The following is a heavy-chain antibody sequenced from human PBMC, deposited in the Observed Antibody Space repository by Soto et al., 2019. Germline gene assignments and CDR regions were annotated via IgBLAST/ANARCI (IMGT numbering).Heavy chain of an antibody. CDR1: GGSISSGGYY. J-gene: IGHJ4*02. V-gene: IGHV4-31*03. CDR3: ARDVSSAWFDY. D-gene: IGHD6-6*01. CDR2: IYYSGST. Sequence: QVQLQESGPGLVKPSQTLSLTCTVSGGSISSGGYYWSWIRQHPGKGLEWIGYIYYSGSTYYNPSLKRRVTISVDTSKNQYSLKLSSVTAADTAVYYCARDVSSAWFDYWGQGTLVTVSS.